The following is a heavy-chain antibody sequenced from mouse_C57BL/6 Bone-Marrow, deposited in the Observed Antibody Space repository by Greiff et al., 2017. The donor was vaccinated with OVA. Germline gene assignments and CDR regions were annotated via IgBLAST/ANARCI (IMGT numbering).Heavy chain of an antibody. CDR2: ISDGGSYT. J-gene: IGHJ3*01. CDR3: AREIQRQFAY. V-gene: IGHV5-4*01. Sequence: EVKVVESGGGLVKPGGSLKLSCAASGFTFSSYAMSWVRQTPEKRLEWVATISDGGSYTYYPDNVKGRFTISRDNAKNNLYLQMSHLKSEDTAMYYCAREIQRQFAYWGQGTLVTVSA. CDR1: GFTFSSYA. D-gene: IGHD6-1*01.